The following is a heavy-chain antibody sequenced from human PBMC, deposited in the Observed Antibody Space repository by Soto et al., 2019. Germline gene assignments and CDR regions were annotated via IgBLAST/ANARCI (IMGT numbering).Heavy chain of an antibody. J-gene: IGHJ6*02. CDR3: ARGSRYDSSGYSYYGMDV. D-gene: IGHD3-22*01. Sequence: QVQLVQSGAEVKKPGSSVKVSCKASGGTFSSYAISWVRQAPGQGLEWMGGIIPIFGTANYAQKFQGRVTITADESTSTAYMELSSLRSEDTAVYYCARGSRYDSSGYSYYGMDVWGQGTTVTVSS. CDR1: GGTFSSYA. V-gene: IGHV1-69*12. CDR2: IIPIFGTA.